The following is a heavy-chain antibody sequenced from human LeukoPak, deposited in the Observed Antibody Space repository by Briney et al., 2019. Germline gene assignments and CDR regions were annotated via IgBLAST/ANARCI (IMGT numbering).Heavy chain of an antibody. Sequence: GGSLRLSCAASGFTFDDYGMSWVRQAPGKGLEWVSGINWSGGRTGYADSLKGRFTISRDNAKNTLYLQMNSLRDEDTALYYCARVSDVTIFGVVQKPRFDYWGQGTLVTVSS. J-gene: IGHJ4*02. V-gene: IGHV3-20*04. D-gene: IGHD3-3*01. CDR3: ARVSDVTIFGVVQKPRFDY. CDR2: INWSGGRT. CDR1: GFTFDDYG.